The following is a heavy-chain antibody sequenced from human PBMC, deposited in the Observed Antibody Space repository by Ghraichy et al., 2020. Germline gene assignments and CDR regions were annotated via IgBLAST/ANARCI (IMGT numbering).Heavy chain of an antibody. D-gene: IGHD1-26*01. CDR3: ASEESGNYRELDY. J-gene: IGHJ4*02. Sequence: SETLSLTCTVSGDSISSYFWSWIRQSAGKGLEWIGRIYSSGTTNYNPSLKSRVAMSVDTSKNQFSLKLSSVTAADMAVYYCASEESGNYRELDYWGQGTRVTVSS. CDR2: IYSSGTT. CDR1: GDSISSYF. V-gene: IGHV4-4*07.